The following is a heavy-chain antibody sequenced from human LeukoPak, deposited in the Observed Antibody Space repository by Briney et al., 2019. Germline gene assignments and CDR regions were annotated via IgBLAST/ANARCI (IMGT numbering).Heavy chain of an antibody. CDR3: ARVRVTGGLLFDY. CDR2: IYSGGSR. CDR1: GFTVSSNY. D-gene: IGHD3-10*01. J-gene: IGHJ4*02. Sequence: PGGSLRLSCAASGFTVSSNYMSWVRQAPGKGLEWVSVIYSGGSRYYADSVKGRFTISRDNSKNTLYLQMNSLRAEDTAVYYCARVRVTGGLLFDYWGQGTLVTVSS. V-gene: IGHV3-66*02.